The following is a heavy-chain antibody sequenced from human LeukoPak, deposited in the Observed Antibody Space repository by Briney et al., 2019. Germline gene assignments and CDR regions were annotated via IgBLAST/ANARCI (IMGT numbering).Heavy chain of an antibody. D-gene: IGHD5-12*01. V-gene: IGHV3-23*01. CDR2: ISGSGGST. CDR3: AKGYVSHYYYGMDV. Sequence: PGGSLRLSCAASGFTFSNYGMHWVRQAPGKGLEWVSGISGSGGSTYYADSVKGRFTISRDNSKNTLYLQMSSLRAEDTATYYCAKGYVSHYYYGMDVWGQGTTATVSS. CDR1: GFTFSNYG. J-gene: IGHJ6*02.